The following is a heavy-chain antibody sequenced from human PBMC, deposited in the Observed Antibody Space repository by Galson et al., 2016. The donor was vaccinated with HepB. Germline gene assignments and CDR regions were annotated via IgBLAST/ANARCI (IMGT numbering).Heavy chain of an antibody. CDR3: ATNRWFGGLSQVDN. D-gene: IGHD3-10*01. CDR1: GFTFVNYA. V-gene: IGHV3-30*04. CDR2: ISTDGSHA. J-gene: IGHJ4*02. Sequence: SLRLSCAASGFTFVNYAFHWVRQAPGKGLEWVAVISTDGSHAFYADSARGRFTISSDDSTNTVYLQMNSLRGEDTAVYFCATNRWFGGLSQVDNWGQGTLVTVSS.